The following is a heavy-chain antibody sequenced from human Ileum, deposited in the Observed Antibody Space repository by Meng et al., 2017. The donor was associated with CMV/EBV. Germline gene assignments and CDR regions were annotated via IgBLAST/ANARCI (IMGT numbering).Heavy chain of an antibody. V-gene: IGHV1-2*02. CDR1: GNIFTGYY. J-gene: IGHJ4*02. D-gene: IGHD7-27*01. CDR3: ARENWVYDY. Sequence: QLVQSGTERKKPGASVNVSCKASGNIFTGYYMHWVRQAPGQGLEWVGCINLNSGVIDFAQKFQGRITLTRDTSITTAYMELTRLIYDDAAVYYCARENWVYDYWGQGTLVTVSS. CDR2: INLNSGVI.